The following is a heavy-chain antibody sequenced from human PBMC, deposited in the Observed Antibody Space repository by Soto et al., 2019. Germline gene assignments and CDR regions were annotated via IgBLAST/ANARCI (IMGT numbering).Heavy chain of an antibody. CDR2: IYYSGST. Sequence: QVQLQESGPGLVKPSQTLSLTCTVSGGSISSGDYYWSWIRQPPGKGLEWIRYIYYSGSTYYNPSLKRRFTISVDTSKNQFSLKLSSVTAADTAVYYCARGSISAAGIDYWGQGTLVTVSS. D-gene: IGHD6-13*01. J-gene: IGHJ4*02. V-gene: IGHV4-30-4*01. CDR3: ARGSISAAGIDY. CDR1: GGSISSGDYY.